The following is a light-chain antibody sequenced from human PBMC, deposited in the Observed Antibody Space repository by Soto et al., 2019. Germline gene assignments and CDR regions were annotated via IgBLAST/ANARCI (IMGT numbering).Light chain of an antibody. CDR1: QGISSY. CDR2: GAS. J-gene: IGKJ1*01. CDR3: QQYYSYPRT. Sequence: AIRMTQSPSSFSASTGDRVTITCRASQGISSYLAWYQQKPGKAPKFLIYGASTLQSGVPSRFSGSGSGTDFTLTISSLQSEDFATYYCQQYYSYPRTFGQGTKVEIK. V-gene: IGKV1-8*01.